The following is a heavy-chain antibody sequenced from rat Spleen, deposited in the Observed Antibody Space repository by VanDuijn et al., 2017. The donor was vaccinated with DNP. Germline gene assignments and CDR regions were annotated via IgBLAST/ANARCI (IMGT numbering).Heavy chain of an antibody. J-gene: IGHJ2*01. Sequence: QVQLIESGPGLVQPSQTLSLTCTVSGFSLTTYGVTWVRQPPGKGLEWIAAISSGGSTYYNSALKSRLSISRDTSKSQGFLKMNSLQTEDTAIYFCTREDNLFDYWGQGVMVTVSS. CDR3: TREDNLFDY. D-gene: IGHD1-10*01. V-gene: IGHV2S12*01. CDR1: GFSLTTYG. CDR2: ISSGGST.